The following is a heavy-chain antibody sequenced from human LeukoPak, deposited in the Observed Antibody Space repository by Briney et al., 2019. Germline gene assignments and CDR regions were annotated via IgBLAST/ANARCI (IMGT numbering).Heavy chain of an antibody. V-gene: IGHV4-59*01. D-gene: IGHD6-19*01. Sequence: SETLSLTCTVSGASLSTYSCVWIRQPPGKGLEWIGHLHYSGTTNYNPSLKSRVTISVDTSKNQFSLKLSSVTAANTAVYYCAGGSGSGWMVDSWGQGILVTVSS. CDR3: AGGSGSGWMVDS. CDR2: LHYSGTT. J-gene: IGHJ4*02. CDR1: GASLSTYS.